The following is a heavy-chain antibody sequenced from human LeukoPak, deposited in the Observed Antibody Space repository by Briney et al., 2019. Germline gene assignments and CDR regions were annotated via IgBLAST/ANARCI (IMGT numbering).Heavy chain of an antibody. CDR2: ISDDGRS. V-gene: IGHV3-30-3*02. CDR1: GFAFSKYA. J-gene: IGHJ4*02. CDR3: AKMVREFYTISYYFDY. Sequence: PGRSLRLSCAASGFAFSKYAMHWVRQAPGRGLEWVTIISDDGRSNYADSVEGRFTISRDNSKNTLYLQMNSLRADDTAVYYCAKMVREFYTISYYFDYWGQGTLVTVSS. D-gene: IGHD2-8*01.